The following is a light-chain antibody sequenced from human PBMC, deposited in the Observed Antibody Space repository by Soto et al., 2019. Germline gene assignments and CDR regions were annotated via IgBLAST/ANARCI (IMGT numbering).Light chain of an antibody. J-gene: IGLJ2*01. CDR2: DDR. CDR3: QVWPSSSDQCV. V-gene: IGLV3-21*02. Sequence: SYELTQPPSLSVAPGQTARITCGGDNIRSESVHWYQQKPGQAPVLVVYDDRDRPSGVPERFSGSNSGNTATMTISGVEAGDEADYYCQVWPSSSDQCVFGGGTKLT. CDR1: NIRSES.